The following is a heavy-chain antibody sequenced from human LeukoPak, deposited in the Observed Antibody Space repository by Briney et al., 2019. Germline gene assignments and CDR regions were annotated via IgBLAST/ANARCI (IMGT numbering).Heavy chain of an antibody. D-gene: IGHD6-19*01. CDR3: ARAIAVGLWYFDL. J-gene: IGHJ2*01. CDR2: IYYSGST. V-gene: IGHV4-31*03. Sequence: SQTLSLTRTVSGGSISSGGYYWSWIRQHPGKGLGWIGYIYYSGSTYYNPSLKSRVTISVDTSKNQFSLKLSSVTAADTAVYYCARAIAVGLWYFDLWGRGTLVTVSS. CDR1: GGSISSGGYY.